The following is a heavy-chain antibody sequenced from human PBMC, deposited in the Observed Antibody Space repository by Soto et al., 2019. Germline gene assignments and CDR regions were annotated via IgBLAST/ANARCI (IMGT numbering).Heavy chain of an antibody. CDR1: GASIRSTDYY. J-gene: IGHJ5*02. Sequence: SETLSLTCAVSGASIRSTDYYWSWIRQAPGKGLEWIGYVYYTGSTYYNPSLMSRLTISVDTSKNQFSLKLTSVTAAETAVYYCVRTAREGAVAPHWFDRWGQGTQVTVSS. V-gene: IGHV4-30-4*01. CDR2: VYYTGST. CDR3: VRTAREGAVAPHWFDR. D-gene: IGHD2-21*02.